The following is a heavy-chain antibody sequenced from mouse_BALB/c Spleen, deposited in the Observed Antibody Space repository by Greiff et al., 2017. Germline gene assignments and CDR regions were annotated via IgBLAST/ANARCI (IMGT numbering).Heavy chain of an antibody. J-gene: IGHJ1*01. D-gene: IGHD1-1*01. V-gene: IGHV1-5*01. Sequence: VQLQQSGTVLARPGASVKMSCKASGYSFTSYWMHWVKQRPGQGLEWIGAIYPGNSDTSYNQKFKGKAKLTAVTSASTAYMELSSLTNEDSAVYYCTRVPYGSPWYFDVWGAGTTVTVSS. CDR1: GYSFTSYW. CDR2: IYPGNSDT. CDR3: TRVPYGSPWYFDV.